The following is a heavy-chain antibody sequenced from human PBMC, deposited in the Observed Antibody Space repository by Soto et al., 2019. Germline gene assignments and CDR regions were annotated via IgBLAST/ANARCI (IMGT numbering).Heavy chain of an antibody. CDR3: ARDRLGSSSSSSVSVY. Sequence: SVKVSCKASGGTFSSYTISWVRQAPGQGLEWMGRIIPILGIANYAQKFQGRVTITAHKSTSTAYMELSSLRSEDTAVYYCARDRLGSSSSSSVSVYWGQGTLVTVSS. CDR1: GGTFSSYT. V-gene: IGHV1-69*04. D-gene: IGHD6-6*01. J-gene: IGHJ4*02. CDR2: IIPILGIA.